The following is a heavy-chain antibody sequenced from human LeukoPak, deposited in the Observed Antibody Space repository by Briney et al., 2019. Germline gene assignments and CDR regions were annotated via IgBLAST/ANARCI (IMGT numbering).Heavy chain of an antibody. CDR1: GGSISSHY. CDR2: IYYSGST. CDR3: ARITSGRSPGYYYYMDV. V-gene: IGHV4-59*11. J-gene: IGHJ6*03. D-gene: IGHD1-14*01. Sequence: SETLSLTCTVSGGSISSHYWSWIRQPPGKGLEWIGYIYYSGSTNYYPSLKSRVTISVDTSKNQFSLKLSSVTAADTAVYYCARITSGRSPGYYYYMDVWGKGTTVTVSS.